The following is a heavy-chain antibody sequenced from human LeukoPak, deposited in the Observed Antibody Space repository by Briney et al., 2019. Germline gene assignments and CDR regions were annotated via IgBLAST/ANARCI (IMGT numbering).Heavy chain of an antibody. Sequence: SETLSLTCTVSGGSISSSNYYWGWIRQPPGKGLEWIGNIFYSGNTYYNPSLKSRITISVDTSKNQFSLRLSSVTAADTAVYYCARLGGYSYGSSYYFDYWGQGTLVTVSS. CDR3: ARLGGYSYGSSYYFDY. J-gene: IGHJ4*02. V-gene: IGHV4-39*01. D-gene: IGHD5-18*01. CDR2: IFYSGNT. CDR1: GGSISSSNYY.